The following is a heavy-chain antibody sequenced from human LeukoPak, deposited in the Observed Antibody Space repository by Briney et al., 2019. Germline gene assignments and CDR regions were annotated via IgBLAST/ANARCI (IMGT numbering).Heavy chain of an antibody. CDR2: IKQDGSEK. CDR3: AKDPNAVKNLVVVDYFDY. D-gene: IGHD2-15*01. Sequence: GGSLRLSCAASGFTFSSYWMSWVRQAPGKGLEWVANIKQDGSEKYCVDSVKGRFTISRDNAKNSLYLQMNSLRAEDTAVYYCAKDPNAVKNLVVVDYFDYWGQGTLVTVSS. J-gene: IGHJ4*02. CDR1: GFTFSSYW. V-gene: IGHV3-7*03.